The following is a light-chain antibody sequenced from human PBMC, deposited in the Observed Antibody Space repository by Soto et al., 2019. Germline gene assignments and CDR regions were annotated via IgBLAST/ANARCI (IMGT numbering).Light chain of an antibody. Sequence: EIEMNQSPSTLSVSAGDRATLSCRASQSISSSLAWYQQKPGKAPRLLIYGASSRETGIPARFSGSGSGTEFTLTISSLQSEDFAVYYCQQYNSCSRTFGQGTKVDIK. CDR2: GAS. V-gene: IGKV3D-15*01. CDR3: QQYNSCSRT. J-gene: IGKJ2*01. CDR1: QSISSS.